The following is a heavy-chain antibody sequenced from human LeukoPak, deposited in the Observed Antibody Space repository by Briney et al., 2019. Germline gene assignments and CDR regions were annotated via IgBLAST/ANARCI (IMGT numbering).Heavy chain of an antibody. CDR1: GFTFSSYA. CDR3: AKVGLELPSGMDV. V-gene: IGHV3-30*04. J-gene: IGHJ6*02. Sequence: GGSLRLSCAASGFTFSSYAMHWVRQAPGKGLEWVAVISYDGSNKYYADSVKGRFTISRDNSKNTLYPQTNSLRAEDTAVYYCAKVGLELPSGMDVWGQGTTVTVSS. D-gene: IGHD1-7*01. CDR2: ISYDGSNK.